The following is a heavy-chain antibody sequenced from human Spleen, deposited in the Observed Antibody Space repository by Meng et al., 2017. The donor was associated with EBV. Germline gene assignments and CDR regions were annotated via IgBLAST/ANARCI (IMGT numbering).Heavy chain of an antibody. CDR2: IIHTGET. CDR3: VRGGEGDGYSLPY. V-gene: IGHV4-34*02. CDR1: GGSFSGHY. J-gene: IGHJ4*02. D-gene: IGHD5-24*01. Sequence: QVQLQPWGAGLLKPSEPLSLTCAVNGGSFSGHYWTWIRQPPGKGLEWIGEIIHTGETNYNPSLTDRVTISRDTSKKHLSLRLNSVTAADTAVYYCVRGGEGDGYSLPYWGQGTLVTVSS.